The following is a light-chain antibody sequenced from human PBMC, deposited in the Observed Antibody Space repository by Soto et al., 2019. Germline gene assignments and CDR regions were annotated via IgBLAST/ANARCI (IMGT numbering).Light chain of an antibody. V-gene: IGKV3-15*01. Sequence: EIVMTQSPATLSVSPGERATLSCRASQTVASNIAWYQQKPVQAPRLLIHGASTRATGVSARFSGTGSGTEFTLTISSLQSEHFAVYYCQHYHNWPPQYTFGQRTRLQIK. CDR3: QHYHNWPPQYT. CDR2: GAS. CDR1: QTVASN. J-gene: IGKJ2*01.